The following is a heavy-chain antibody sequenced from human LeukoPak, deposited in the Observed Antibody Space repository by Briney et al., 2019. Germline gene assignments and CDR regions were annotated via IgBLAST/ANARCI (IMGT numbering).Heavy chain of an antibody. V-gene: IGHV3-48*01. CDR1: GFTFSSYS. Sequence: GGSLRLSCAASGFTFSSYSMNWVRQAPGKGLEWVSYISSSSSTIYYADSVKGRFTISRDNSKNTLFLQMNSLRAEDTAVYYCATYAQKWVPSDSWGQGTLVTVSS. CDR3: ATYAQKWVPSDS. J-gene: IGHJ5*02. D-gene: IGHD3-16*01. CDR2: ISSSSSTI.